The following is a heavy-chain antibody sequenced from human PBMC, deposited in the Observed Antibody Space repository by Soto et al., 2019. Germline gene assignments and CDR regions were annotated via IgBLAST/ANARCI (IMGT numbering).Heavy chain of an antibody. Sequence: SETLSLTCAVSGGSISSSNWWSWVRQPPGKGLEWIAEIYYSGSTYYNPSLKSRVTISVDTSKNQFSLKLSSVTAADTAVYYCARLPWHSSSWGRKYYYGMDVWGQGTTVTVSS. CDR3: ARLPWHSSSWGRKYYYGMDV. J-gene: IGHJ6*02. CDR2: IYYSGST. V-gene: IGHV4-4*02. CDR1: GGSISSSNW. D-gene: IGHD6-13*01.